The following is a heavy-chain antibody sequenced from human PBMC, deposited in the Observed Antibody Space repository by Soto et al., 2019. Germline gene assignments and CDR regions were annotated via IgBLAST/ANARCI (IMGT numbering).Heavy chain of an antibody. CDR1: GFTFDDYA. V-gene: IGHV3-9*01. J-gene: IGHJ4*02. CDR2: ISWNSGNI. CDR3: ANGSSTTNFSYFDY. Sequence: EVQLVESGGGLVQPGRSLRLSCGASGFTFDDYAMHWVRHAPGKGLEWVSSISWNSGNIGYADSVKGRFIISGDNAKPTLYLQMNSRRPEDTALYYCANGSSTTNFSYFDYWGQGTLVTVSS. D-gene: IGHD2-2*01.